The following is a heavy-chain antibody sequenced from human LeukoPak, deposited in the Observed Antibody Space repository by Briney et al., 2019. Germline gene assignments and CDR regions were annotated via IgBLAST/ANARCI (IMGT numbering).Heavy chain of an antibody. CDR2: INPNSGGT. V-gene: IGHV1-2*02. J-gene: IGHJ4*02. D-gene: IGHD3-22*01. CDR3: ARDTRGSWYDSSGYYDY. CDR1: GYTFTSYG. Sequence: ASVKVSCKASGYTFTSYGISWVRQAPGQGLEWMGWINPNSGGTNYAQKFQGRVTMTRDTSISTAYMELSRLRSDDTAVYYCARDTRGSWYDSSGYYDYWGQGTLVTVSS.